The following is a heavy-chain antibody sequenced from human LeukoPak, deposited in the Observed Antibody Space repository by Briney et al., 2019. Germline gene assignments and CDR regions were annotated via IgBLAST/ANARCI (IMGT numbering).Heavy chain of an antibody. CDR2: IYPGDSDT. D-gene: IGHD6-19*01. CDR3: ARLANAVAGTVRYYYYGMDV. Sequence: GESLKISCKGSGYSFTSYWIGWVRQMPGKGLEWMGIIYPGDSDTRYSPSFQGQVTISADKSISTAYLQWSSLKASDTAMYYCARLANAVAGTVRYYYYGMDVWGQGTTVTVSS. V-gene: IGHV5-51*01. J-gene: IGHJ6*02. CDR1: GYSFTSYW.